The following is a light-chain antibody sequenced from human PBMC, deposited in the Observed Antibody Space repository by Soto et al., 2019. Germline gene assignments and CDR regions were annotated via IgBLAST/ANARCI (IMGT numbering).Light chain of an antibody. CDR3: QSFDSNNQV. CDR2: ENN. CDR1: SGSIASNY. V-gene: IGLV6-57*01. J-gene: IGLJ3*02. Sequence: NFMLTQPHSVSESPGKTITISCTRSSGSIASNYVQWYQQRPGSSPTIVIYENNQRPSGVSDRFSGSIDSSSNSASLTISGLKTEDEADYHCQSFDSNNQVFGGGTKLTVL.